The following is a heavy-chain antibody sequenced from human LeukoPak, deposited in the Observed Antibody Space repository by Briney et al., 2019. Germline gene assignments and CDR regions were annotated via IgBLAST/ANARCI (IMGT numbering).Heavy chain of an antibody. CDR2: IIPILGIA. Sequence: SAKVSCKASGGTFSSYAISWVRQAPGQGLEWMGRIIPILGIANYAQKFQGRVTITADKSTSTAYMELSSLRSEDTAVYYCARYYDFWSGLDYWGQGTLVTVSS. CDR3: ARYYDFWSGLDY. D-gene: IGHD3-3*01. V-gene: IGHV1-69*04. CDR1: GGTFSSYA. J-gene: IGHJ4*02.